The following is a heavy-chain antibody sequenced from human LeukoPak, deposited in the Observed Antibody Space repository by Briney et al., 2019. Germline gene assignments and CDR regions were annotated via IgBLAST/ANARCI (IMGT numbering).Heavy chain of an antibody. CDR2: IWYDGSNE. J-gene: IGHJ3*01. CDR3: AREISMCVNAFDL. Sequence: PGGSLRLSCAASGFSFSNSGMHWVRQAPGKGLEWVAVIWYDGSNEYYADAVKGRFTISRDNSKNTVHLQMNSLRVEDTSVYYCAREISMCVNAFDLWGQGTLVTVTS. D-gene: IGHD5/OR15-5a*01. CDR1: GFSFSNSG. V-gene: IGHV3-33*01.